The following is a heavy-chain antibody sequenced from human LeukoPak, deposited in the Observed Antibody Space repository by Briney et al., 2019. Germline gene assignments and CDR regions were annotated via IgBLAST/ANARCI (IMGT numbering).Heavy chain of an antibody. Sequence: PSETLSLTCTVSGGSIRNYYWSWIRQPPGKGLEWIGYIYYSGSTNYNPSLKSRVTISVDTSKNQFSLKLSSVTAADTAVYYCARGLSPPDYWGQGTLVTVSS. CDR1: GGSIRNYY. D-gene: IGHD3-16*01. CDR3: ARGLSPPDY. CDR2: IYYSGST. J-gene: IGHJ4*02. V-gene: IGHV4-59*01.